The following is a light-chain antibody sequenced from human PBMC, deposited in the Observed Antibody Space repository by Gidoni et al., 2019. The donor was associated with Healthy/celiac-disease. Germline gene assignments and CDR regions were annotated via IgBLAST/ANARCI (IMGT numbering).Light chain of an antibody. Sequence: DIQMTQSPSSLSASVGDRVTITCRASQSISSYLNWYQQKPGKAPTLLIYAASSLQSGVPSRFSGSGSGTDFTLTISRLQPEDFATYYCQQSYSTPITFGQGTRLEI. CDR2: AAS. CDR3: QQSYSTPIT. V-gene: IGKV1-39*01. J-gene: IGKJ5*01. CDR1: QSISSY.